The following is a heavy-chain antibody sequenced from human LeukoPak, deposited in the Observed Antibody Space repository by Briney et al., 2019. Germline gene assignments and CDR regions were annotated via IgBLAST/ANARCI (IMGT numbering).Heavy chain of an antibody. J-gene: IGHJ5*02. D-gene: IGHD3-22*01. V-gene: IGHV1-18*01. CDR1: GYTFTSYG. CDR3: ARDTSDSSGLS. CDR2: ISAYNGNT. Sequence: ASVKVSCKASGYTFTSYGISWVRQAPGQGLEWMGWISAYNGNTNYAQKLQGRVTMTRDTSTSTVYMELSSLRSEDTAVYYCARDTSDSSGLSWGQGTLVTVSS.